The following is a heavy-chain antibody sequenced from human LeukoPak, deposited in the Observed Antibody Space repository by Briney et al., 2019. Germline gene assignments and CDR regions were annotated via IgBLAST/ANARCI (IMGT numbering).Heavy chain of an antibody. CDR2: ISTDGSST. D-gene: IGHD6-6*01. J-gene: IGHJ4*02. Sequence: PGGSLRLSCAASGFTFSSYWMHWVRQAPGKGLVWVSRISTDGSSTSYADSVKGRFTISRDNAKNSLYLQMNSLRAEDTAVYYCARAGQDLAARTFDYWGQGTLVTVSS. CDR3: ARAGQDLAARTFDY. CDR1: GFTFSSYW. V-gene: IGHV3-74*01.